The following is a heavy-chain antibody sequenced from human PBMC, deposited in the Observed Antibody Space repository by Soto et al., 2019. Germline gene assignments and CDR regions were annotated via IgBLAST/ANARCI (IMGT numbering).Heavy chain of an antibody. Sequence: GASVNVYWKVAGYALSELSMHLVRQAPGKGLEWMGGFDPEDGETIYAQKFQGRVTMTEDTSTDTAYMELSSLRSEDTAVYYCATSEGSGSYLDYYYYYYMDVWGKGTTVTVSS. CDR3: ATSEGSGSYLDYYYYYYMDV. J-gene: IGHJ6*03. CDR2: FDPEDGET. V-gene: IGHV1-24*01. D-gene: IGHD3-10*01. CDR1: GYALSELS.